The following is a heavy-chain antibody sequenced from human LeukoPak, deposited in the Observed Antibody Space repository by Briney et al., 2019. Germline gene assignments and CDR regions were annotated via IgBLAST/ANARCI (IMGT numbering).Heavy chain of an antibody. CDR2: ISRSSDTI. CDR3: ARGDYDSSGYYIPDY. Sequence: GGSLRLSCAASGFIFSSYSMNWVRQAPGKGLEWVSYISRSSDTIYYADSVKGRFTISRDNAKNSLYLQMNSLRAEDTAMYYCARGDYDSSGYYIPDYWGQGTLVTVSS. CDR1: GFIFSSYS. V-gene: IGHV3-48*04. D-gene: IGHD3-22*01. J-gene: IGHJ4*02.